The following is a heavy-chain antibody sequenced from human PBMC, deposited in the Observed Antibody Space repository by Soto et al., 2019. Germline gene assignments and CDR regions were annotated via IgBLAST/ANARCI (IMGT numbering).Heavy chain of an antibody. CDR2: IKRKIDGEVT. CDR1: GFSFSNAW. D-gene: IGHD2-15*01. J-gene: IGHJ6*02. Sequence: EVQLVESGGGLVKPGGSLRLSCAASGFSFSNAWMNWVRQAPGKGLEWVGRIKRKIDGEVTDYAGPVKGRFTVFRDDSKSALYLQMNSLKGDDTAVYYCTTGSVEGVWGQGTTVTVS. V-gene: IGHV3-15*07. CDR3: TTGSVEGV.